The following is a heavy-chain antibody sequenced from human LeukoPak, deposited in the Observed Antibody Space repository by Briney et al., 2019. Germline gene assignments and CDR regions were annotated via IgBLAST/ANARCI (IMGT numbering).Heavy chain of an antibody. V-gene: IGHV3-64*01. CDR3: ARGRSPPSANPQHYYYYGMDV. Sequence: PGGSLRLSCAASGFTFSSYGMHWVRQAPGKGLEYVPGISSNGGSTYYANSVKGRFTISRDNSKNMLYLQMGSLRAEDMAVYFCARGRSPPSANPQHYYYYGMDVWGQGTTVTVSS. CDR1: GFTFSSYG. D-gene: IGHD3-10*01. J-gene: IGHJ6*02. CDR2: ISSNGGST.